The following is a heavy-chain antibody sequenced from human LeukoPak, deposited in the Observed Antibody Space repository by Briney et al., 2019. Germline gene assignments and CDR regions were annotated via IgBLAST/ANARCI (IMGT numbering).Heavy chain of an antibody. D-gene: IGHD2/OR15-2a*01. V-gene: IGHV3-21*01. CDR1: GFTFSSYS. CDR3: ARVEYSKGYYFDY. Sequence: TGGSLRLSCAASGFTFSSYSMNWVRQAPGKGLEWVSSISSSSSYIYYADSVKGRFTISRDDAKNSLYLQMNSLRAEDTAVYYCARVEYSKGYYFDYWGQGTLVTVSS. CDR2: ISSSSSYI. J-gene: IGHJ4*02.